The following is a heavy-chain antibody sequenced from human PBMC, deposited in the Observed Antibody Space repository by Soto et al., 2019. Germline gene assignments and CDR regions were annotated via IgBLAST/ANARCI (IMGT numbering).Heavy chain of an antibody. D-gene: IGHD2-15*01. V-gene: IGHV1-69*01. CDR3: ANSLYCPRVYYYYGMDV. Sequence: QVQLVQSGAEVKKPGSSVKVSCKASGGTFSNYAISWVRQAPGQGLEWMGGIIPLSGTANYAQKFQGRVTITADDSTSRASMELRSLRSEDTAIYCCANSLYCPRVYYYYGMDVWGQGTTVTVSS. CDR1: GGTFSNYA. CDR2: IIPLSGTA. J-gene: IGHJ6*02.